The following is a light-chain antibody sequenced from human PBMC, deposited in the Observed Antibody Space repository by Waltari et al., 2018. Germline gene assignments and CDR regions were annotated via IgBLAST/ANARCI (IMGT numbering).Light chain of an antibody. CDR3: NSYVGSDNFV. V-gene: IGLV2-8*01. Sequence: QSALTQPPSASGSPGQSAAISCTGTSSAIGGYNFVSWYQQYPAQAPKLLIYAVSKRPSGVPDRFSGSKSGNTASLTVSGLQAEDEADYYCNSYVGSDNFVFGTGTKVTVL. CDR1: SSAIGGYNF. CDR2: AVS. J-gene: IGLJ1*01.